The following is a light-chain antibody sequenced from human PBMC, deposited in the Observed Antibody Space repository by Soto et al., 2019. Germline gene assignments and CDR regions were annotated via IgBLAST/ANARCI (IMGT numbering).Light chain of an antibody. CDR2: DVK. V-gene: IGLV2-11*01. CDR3: CSYAGSYTFV. CDR1: SSGVGGYNY. Sequence: QSALTQPRSVPGSPGQSVTISCTGTSSGVGGYNYVSWYQQYPGKAPKVMIYDVKTRPSGVPDRFSGSKSGNTASLTISGLQAEDEADYYCCSYAGSYTFVFGTGTKLTVL. J-gene: IGLJ1*01.